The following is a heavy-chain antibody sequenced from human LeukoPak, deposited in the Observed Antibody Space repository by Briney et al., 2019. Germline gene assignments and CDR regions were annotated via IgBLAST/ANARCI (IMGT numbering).Heavy chain of an antibody. CDR2: IYYSGNT. D-gene: IGHD1-26*01. J-gene: IGHJ5*02. CDR3: ARSKWELLQWFDP. Sequence: SETLSLTCTVSGGSISSSSYYWGWIRQPPGKGLEWIGSIYYSGNTYYNPSLKSRVTISVDTSKNQFSLKLSSVTAADTAVYYCARSKWELLQWFDPWGQGTLVTVSS. CDR1: GGSISSSSYY. V-gene: IGHV4-39*07.